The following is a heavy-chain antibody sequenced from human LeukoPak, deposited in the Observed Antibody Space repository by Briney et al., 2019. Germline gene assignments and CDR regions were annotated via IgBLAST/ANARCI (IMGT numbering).Heavy chain of an antibody. D-gene: IGHD6-13*01. J-gene: IGHJ4*02. CDR1: GFTFSSYA. Sequence: GGSLRLSCAASGFTFSSYAMSWVRQAPGKGLEWVSTISGSGGSTYYADSVKGRFTIPRDNSKNTLYLQMNSLRAEDTAVYYCAKDRLRYSSSWYYFDYWGQGTLVTVSS. V-gene: IGHV3-23*01. CDR3: AKDRLRYSSSWYYFDY. CDR2: ISGSGGST.